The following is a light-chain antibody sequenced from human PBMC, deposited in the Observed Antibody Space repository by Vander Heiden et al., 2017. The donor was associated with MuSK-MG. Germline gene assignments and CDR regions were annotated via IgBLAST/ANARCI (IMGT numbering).Light chain of an antibody. CDR1: QSVLYSSNNKNY. CDR2: WAS. Sequence: LAVSLGERATINCKSSQSVLYSSNNKNYLAWYQQKPGQPPKLLIYWASTRESGVPDRFSGSGSGTDFTLTISSLQAEDVTVYYSQQDDSTPETFGQRTKVEIK. CDR3: QQDDSTPET. V-gene: IGKV4-1*01. J-gene: IGKJ1*01.